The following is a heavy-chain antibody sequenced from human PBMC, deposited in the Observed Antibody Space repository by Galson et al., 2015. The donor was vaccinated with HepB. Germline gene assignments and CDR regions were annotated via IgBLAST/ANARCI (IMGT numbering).Heavy chain of an antibody. CDR2: ISYGGSNK. V-gene: IGHV3-30*03. J-gene: IGHJ4*02. CDR1: GFTFSTSS. CDR3: ASNIY. Sequence: LRLSCAASGFTFSTSSMHWVRQAPGRGLDWVASISYGGSNKYYADSVKGRFTISRDNSKNRLYLQMNSLRAEDTAMYYCASNIYWGQGTLVTVSS.